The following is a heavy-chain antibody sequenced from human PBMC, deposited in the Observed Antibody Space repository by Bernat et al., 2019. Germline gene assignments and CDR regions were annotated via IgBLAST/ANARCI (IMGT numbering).Heavy chain of an antibody. J-gene: IGHJ4*02. CDR2: ISFDGGSE. Sequence: QVQLVESGGGVVQPGRSLRLSCAASGFTFSNYAMNWVRQAPGKGLEWVALISFDGGSEYYADSVKGRFTISRDNSKNTLYLQMNSLRAEDTAVYYCSRDKYYSESSDYVSLTFAYWGQGTLVTVSS. V-gene: IGHV3-30-3*01. CDR3: SRDKYYSESSDYVSLTFAY. D-gene: IGHD3-22*01. CDR1: GFTFSNYA.